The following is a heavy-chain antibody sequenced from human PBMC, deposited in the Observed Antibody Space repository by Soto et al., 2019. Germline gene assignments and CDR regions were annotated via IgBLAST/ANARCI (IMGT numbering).Heavy chain of an antibody. Sequence: ASVKVSCKASGGTFSSYAISWVRQAPGQGLEWMGGIIPIFGTANYAQKFQGRVTITADESTSTAYMELSSLRSEDTAVYYCAKAMSTGYNWFDPWGQGTLVTVSS. J-gene: IGHJ5*02. CDR3: AKAMSTGYNWFDP. V-gene: IGHV1-69*13. D-gene: IGHD3-10*02. CDR1: GGTFSSYA. CDR2: IIPIFGTA.